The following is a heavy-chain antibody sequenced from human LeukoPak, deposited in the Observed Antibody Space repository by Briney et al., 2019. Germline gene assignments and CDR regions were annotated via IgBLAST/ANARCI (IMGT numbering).Heavy chain of an antibody. Sequence: PGGSLRLSCAASGFTFSDYAMSWVRQAPGKGLEWLSVISGGSSGSTYYADSVTGRFTVSIYNSKNTVDLQMNNLRVDDTAIYYCAKDHANTPVVTNWGQGILVSVSS. CDR3: AKDHANTPVVTN. D-gene: IGHD2-21*02. J-gene: IGHJ4*02. CDR2: ISGGSSGST. V-gene: IGHV3-23*01. CDR1: GFTFSDYA.